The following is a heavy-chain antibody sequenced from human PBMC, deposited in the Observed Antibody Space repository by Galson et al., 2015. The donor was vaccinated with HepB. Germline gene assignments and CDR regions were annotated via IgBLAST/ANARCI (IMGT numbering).Heavy chain of an antibody. CDR3: ARDDRPTSYYYGSGSYARNAFDI. CDR1: GGSISSSSHY. D-gene: IGHD3-10*01. CDR2: IYYSGST. J-gene: IGHJ3*02. V-gene: IGHV4-39*07. Sequence: LSLTCTVSGGSISSSSHYWGWIRQPPGKGLEWIGSIYYSGSTHYNPSLKSRVTISVDTSKNQFSLKLSSVTAADTAVYYCARDDRPTSYYYGSGSYARNAFDIWGQGTMVTVSS.